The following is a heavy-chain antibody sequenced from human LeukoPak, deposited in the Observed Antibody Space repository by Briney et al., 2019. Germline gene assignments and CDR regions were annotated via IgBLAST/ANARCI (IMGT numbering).Heavy chain of an antibody. Sequence: GGSLRLSCAASGFTFSSYAMHWVRQAPGKGLEWVAVISYDESNKYYVDSVKGRFTISRDNSKNTLYLQMNSLRPEDTAVYYCAKDSSGSSPLDHWGQGTLVTVSS. CDR3: AKDSSGSSPLDH. V-gene: IGHV3-30*04. J-gene: IGHJ4*02. CDR1: GFTFSSYA. CDR2: ISYDESNK. D-gene: IGHD3-22*01.